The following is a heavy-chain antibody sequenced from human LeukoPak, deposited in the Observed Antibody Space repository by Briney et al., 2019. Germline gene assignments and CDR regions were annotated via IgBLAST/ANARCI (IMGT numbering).Heavy chain of an antibody. V-gene: IGHV4-39*01. J-gene: IGHJ3*02. Sequence: PSETLSLTCTVSGDSISSSNYYWGWIRQPPGKGLEWIASIYYSGITYYNPSLKSRVTISVDTPRNQFSLKLNSVTAADTAVYYCASLPSNDAFDIWGQGTMVTASS. CDR1: GDSISSSNYY. CDR2: IYYSGIT. CDR3: ASLPSNDAFDI.